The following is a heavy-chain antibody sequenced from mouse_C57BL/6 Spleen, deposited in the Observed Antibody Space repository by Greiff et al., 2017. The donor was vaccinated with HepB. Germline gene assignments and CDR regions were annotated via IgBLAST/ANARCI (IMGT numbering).Heavy chain of an antibody. J-gene: IGHJ4*01. CDR3: ARNGRNSNYMDAMDY. CDR2: IYPRDGST. V-gene: IGHV1-78*01. D-gene: IGHD2-5*01. Sequence: QVQLQQSDAELVKPGASVKISCKVSGYTFTDHTIHWMKQRPEQGLEWIGYIYPRDGSTKYNEKFKGKATLTADKSSSTAYMQLNSLTSEDSAVYFCARNGRNSNYMDAMDYWGQGTSVTVSS. CDR1: GYTFTDHT.